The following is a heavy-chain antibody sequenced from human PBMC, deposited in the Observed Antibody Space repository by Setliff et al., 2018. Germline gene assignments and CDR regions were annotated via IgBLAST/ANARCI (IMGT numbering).Heavy chain of an antibody. CDR1: GFTFSSYS. V-gene: IGHV3-21*01. Sequence: GSLRLSCAASGFTFSSYSMNWVRQAPGKGPEWVSSISSSSSYIYYADSVKGRFTISRDNAKNSLYMQMDSLRADDTAVYYCVREGPGGGDYWGQGTQVTVSS. CDR3: VREGPGGGDY. D-gene: IGHD2-15*01. J-gene: IGHJ4*02. CDR2: ISSSSSYI.